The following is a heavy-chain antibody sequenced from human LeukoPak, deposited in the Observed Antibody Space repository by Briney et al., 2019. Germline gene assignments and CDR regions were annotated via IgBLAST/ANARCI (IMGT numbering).Heavy chain of an antibody. CDR3: ARGHSLAVAGRQNWFDP. V-gene: IGHV1-46*01. CDR2: FNPTAGST. J-gene: IGHJ5*01. CDR1: GYSFTSCY. Sequence: ASVKVSCKASGYSFTSCYMHWVRQAPGQGLEWMGIFNPTAGSTSYAQKFQGRLTVTRDTSTSTVHMELSSLTSDDTAVYYCARGHSLAVAGRQNWFDPWGQGTTVTVSS. D-gene: IGHD6-19*01.